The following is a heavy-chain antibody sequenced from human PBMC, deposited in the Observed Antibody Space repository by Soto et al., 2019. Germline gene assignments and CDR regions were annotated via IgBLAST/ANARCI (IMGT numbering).Heavy chain of an antibody. CDR1: GFTVTNYD. V-gene: IGHV3-30*18. J-gene: IGHJ4*02. D-gene: IGHD6-19*01. Sequence: HPGGSLRLSCAASGFTVTNYDMHWVRQAPDKGLEWVGVMSYGGFNKYYADSVKGRFTISRDESKNTLYLQMNSLRVEDTAVYYCAKVRPQYSSAWYFDFWGQGTLVTVSS. CDR2: MSYGGFNK. CDR3: AKVRPQYSSAWYFDF.